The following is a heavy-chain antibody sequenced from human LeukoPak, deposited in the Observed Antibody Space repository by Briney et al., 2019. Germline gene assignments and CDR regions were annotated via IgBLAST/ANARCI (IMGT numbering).Heavy chain of an antibody. CDR2: IYNTGTT. D-gene: IGHD3-22*01. V-gene: IGHV4-59*08. CDR1: GGSVTTSY. J-gene: IGHJ4*02. Sequence: SETLSLTCTVSGGSVTTSYWTWVRQVPGKRLEWIGYIYNTGTTNYNPSLKSRVTLLVDTSKNQFSLKLTSVTAADSAVYYCARQPNMGDYFFDYWGQGTLVTVSS. CDR3: ARQPNMGDYFFDY.